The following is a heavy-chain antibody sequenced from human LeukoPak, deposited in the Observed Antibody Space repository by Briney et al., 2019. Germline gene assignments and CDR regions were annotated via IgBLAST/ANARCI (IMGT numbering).Heavy chain of an antibody. CDR3: AKSTTVTTQQRGYFDY. D-gene: IGHD4-11*01. J-gene: IGHJ4*02. CDR2: ISYDGSNK. CDR1: GFTFSSYG. V-gene: IGHV3-30*18. Sequence: PGGSLRLSCAASGFTFSSYGMHWVRQAPGKGLEWVAVISYDGSNKYFADSVKGRFTISRDYPKSTLYLQMNSLRAEDTAVYYCAKSTTVTTQQRGYFDYWGQGTLVTVSS.